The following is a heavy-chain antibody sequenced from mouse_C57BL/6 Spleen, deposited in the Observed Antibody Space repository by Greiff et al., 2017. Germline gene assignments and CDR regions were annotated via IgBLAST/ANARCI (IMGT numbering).Heavy chain of an antibody. Sequence: QVQLQQSGPELVKPGASVKLSCKASGYTFTSYWMHWVKQRPGQGLEWIGVIDPSDSYTNYNQKFKGKATLTVDTSSSTAYMQLSSLTSEDSAVYYCARIPRITTVVEGYFDVWGTGTTVTVSS. CDR2: IDPSDSYT. CDR1: GYTFTSYW. D-gene: IGHD1-1*01. V-gene: IGHV1-59*01. CDR3: ARIPRITTVVEGYFDV. J-gene: IGHJ1*03.